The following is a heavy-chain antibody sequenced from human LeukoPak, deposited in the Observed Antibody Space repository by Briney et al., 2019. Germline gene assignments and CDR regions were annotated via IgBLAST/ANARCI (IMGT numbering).Heavy chain of an antibody. J-gene: IGHJ3*02. CDR2: ISAYNGNT. D-gene: IGHD3-10*01. V-gene: IGHV1-18*01. CDR3: ARDFPGYYGSGSYSPIDAFDI. CDR1: GYTFTSYG. Sequence: ASVKVSCKASGYTFTSYGISWVRQAPGQGLEWMGWISAYNGNTNYAQKLQGRVTMTTDTSTSTAYMELRSLRSDDTAVYYCARDFPGYYGSGSYSPIDAFDIWGQGTMVTVSS.